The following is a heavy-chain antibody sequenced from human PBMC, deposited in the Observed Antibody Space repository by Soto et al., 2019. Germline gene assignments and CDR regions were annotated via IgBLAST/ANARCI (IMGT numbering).Heavy chain of an antibody. D-gene: IGHD3-9*01. CDR3: ARLYYDILTGYKLFDY. CDR1: GGSISSGGYY. V-gene: IGHV4-31*03. J-gene: IGHJ4*02. CDR2: IYYSGST. Sequence: SETLSLTCTVSGGSISSGGYYWSWIRQHPGKGLEWIGYIYYSGSTYYNPSLKSRVTISVDTSKNQFSLKLSSVTAADTAVYYCARLYYDILTGYKLFDYWGQGTLVTVSS.